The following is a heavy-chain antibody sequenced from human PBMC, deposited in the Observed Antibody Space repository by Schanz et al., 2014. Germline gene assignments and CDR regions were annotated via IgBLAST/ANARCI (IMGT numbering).Heavy chain of an antibody. D-gene: IGHD6-13*01. CDR2: IYYSGST. J-gene: IGHJ4*02. Sequence: QVQLQESGPGLVKPSQTLSLTCAVSGGSISSGGYTWSWIRQPPGKGLEWIGYIYYSGSTYYNPSLKIRVPISVDTSKTQFSLMLGSVTAADTAVYYCARAAGPVDYWGQGTLVTVSS. V-gene: IGHV4-30-4*07. CDR1: GGSISSGGYT. CDR3: ARAAGPVDY.